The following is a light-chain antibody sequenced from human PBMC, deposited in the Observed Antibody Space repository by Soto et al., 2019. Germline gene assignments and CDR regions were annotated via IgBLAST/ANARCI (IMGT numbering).Light chain of an antibody. CDR3: QQYNNWWT. Sequence: EIVMTQSPATLSVSPGERATLSGRASQSVSNNLAWYQKKPGQAPRLLIYGASTRATGIPARFSGSGSGTEFTLTISSLQSEDFALYYCQQYNNWWTFGQGTRVEIK. CDR2: GAS. V-gene: IGKV3-15*01. CDR1: QSVSNN. J-gene: IGKJ1*01.